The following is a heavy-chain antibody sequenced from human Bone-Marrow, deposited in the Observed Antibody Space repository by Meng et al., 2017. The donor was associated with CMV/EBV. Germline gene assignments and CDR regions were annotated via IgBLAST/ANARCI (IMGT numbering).Heavy chain of an antibody. D-gene: IGHD3-3*01. Sequence: ASVKVSCKASGYTFTSYGISWVRQAPGQGLEWMGWISAYNGNTNYAQKLQGRVTMTTDTSTSTAYMELRSLRSDDTAVYYCAREAFPIFGVVIGNWFDPWGQGTLVTFSS. CDR3: AREAFPIFGVVIGNWFDP. CDR2: ISAYNGNT. V-gene: IGHV1-18*01. CDR1: GYTFTSYG. J-gene: IGHJ5*02.